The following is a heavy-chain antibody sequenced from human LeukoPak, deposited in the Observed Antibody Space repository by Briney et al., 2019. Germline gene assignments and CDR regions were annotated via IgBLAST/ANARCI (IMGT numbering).Heavy chain of an antibody. CDR2: ISSSGST. CDR3: ARADNLNAFDY. D-gene: IGHD1-1*01. V-gene: IGHV4-31*03. J-gene: IGHJ4*02. CDR1: GGSISSGGYF. Sequence: KPSETLSLTCTVSGGSISSGGYFWSWIRQHPGKGLEWIGSISSSGSTLYSPSLKRRVTISVDTSKNQFSLNLSSVTAADTAVYYCARADNLNAFDYWGQGTRVTVSS.